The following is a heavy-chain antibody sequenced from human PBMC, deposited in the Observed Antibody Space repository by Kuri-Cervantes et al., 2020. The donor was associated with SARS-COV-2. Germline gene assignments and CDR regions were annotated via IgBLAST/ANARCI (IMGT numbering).Heavy chain of an antibody. J-gene: IGHJ4*02. Sequence: GESLKISCAASGFAVSSNYMSWVRQAPGKGLEWVSVIYSVGSTYYADSVMGRFTISRDNSKNTLYLQMNSLRAEDTAAYYCARGFGELPFDYWGQGTLVTVSS. CDR1: GFAVSSNY. CDR3: ARGFGELPFDY. CDR2: IYSVGST. D-gene: IGHD3-10*01. V-gene: IGHV3-53*01.